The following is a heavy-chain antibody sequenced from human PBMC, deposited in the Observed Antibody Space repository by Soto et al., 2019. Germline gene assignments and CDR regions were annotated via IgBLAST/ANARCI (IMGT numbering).Heavy chain of an antibody. Sequence: EVQLMESGGGLVQPGGSLRLSCAASGFNFGASWMAWVRQAPGKGLEWVADIKQDGSEKNYVDSVKGRVTISRDEAKNSLYLQRNSMRAEDTAGYYCARDTFYGAIDYWGLGNRVTVSS. D-gene: IGHD3-10*01. J-gene: IGHJ4*01. CDR3: ARDTFYGAIDY. CDR1: GFNFGASW. V-gene: IGHV3-7*01. CDR2: IKQDGSEK.